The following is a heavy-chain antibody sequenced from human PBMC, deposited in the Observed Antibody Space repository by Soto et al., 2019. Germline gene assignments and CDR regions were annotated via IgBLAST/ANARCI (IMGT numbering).Heavy chain of an antibody. J-gene: IGHJ4*02. V-gene: IGHV3-23*01. D-gene: IGHD5-12*01. CDR1: GFNFTLHS. Sequence: EVYLLESGGGLVQPGGSLRLSCEVSGFNFTLHSMTWVRQPPGKGLQWVASISGNGDRAFYGDSVKGRFIVSRDNSKNTLSLQLNRLRADDTPVYFCAKQTAGYYDLTRFPFDKLGQGTLVTASS. CDR2: ISGNGDRA. CDR3: AKQTAGYYDLTRFPFDK.